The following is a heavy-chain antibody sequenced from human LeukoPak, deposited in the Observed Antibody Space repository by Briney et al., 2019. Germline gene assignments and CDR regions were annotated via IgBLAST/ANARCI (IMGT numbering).Heavy chain of an antibody. CDR2: IYHSGGT. CDR1: GYSISSGYY. V-gene: IGHV4-38-2*02. Sequence: KPSETLSLTCAVSGYSISSGYYWGWIRQPPGKGLERIGSIYHSGGTYYNPSLKSRVTISVDTSKNQFSLKLSSVTAADTAVYYCARDTYCSGGSCYSYAFDIWGQGTMVTVSS. CDR3: ARDTYCSGGSCYSYAFDI. D-gene: IGHD2-15*01. J-gene: IGHJ3*02.